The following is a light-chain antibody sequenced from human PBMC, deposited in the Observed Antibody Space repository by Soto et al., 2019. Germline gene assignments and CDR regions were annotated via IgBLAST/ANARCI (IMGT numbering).Light chain of an antibody. CDR2: EGS. CDR1: SSDVGSYNL. CDR3: CSYAGSSIYV. Sequence: QSALTQPASVSGSPGQSITISCTGTSSDVGSYNLVSWYQQHPGKAPKLMIYEGSKRPSGVSNRFSGSKSGNTASLTISGLQAEDEADYYCCSYAGSSIYVFGTGNKLTVL. V-gene: IGLV2-23*01. J-gene: IGLJ1*01.